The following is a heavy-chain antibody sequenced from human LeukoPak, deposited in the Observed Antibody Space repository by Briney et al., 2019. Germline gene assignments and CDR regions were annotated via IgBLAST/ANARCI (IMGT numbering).Heavy chain of an antibody. V-gene: IGHV3-23*01. D-gene: IGHD2/OR15-2a*01. CDR2: ISGSGGST. CDR1: GFTFSSYA. Sequence: PGRSLRLSCAASGFTFSSYAMSWVRQAPGKGLEWVSAISGSGGSTYYADSVKGRFTISRDNSKNTLYLQMNSLRAEDTAVYYCAKDPAGLLSGGFDYWGQGTLVTVSS. CDR3: AKDPAGLLSGGFDY. J-gene: IGHJ4*02.